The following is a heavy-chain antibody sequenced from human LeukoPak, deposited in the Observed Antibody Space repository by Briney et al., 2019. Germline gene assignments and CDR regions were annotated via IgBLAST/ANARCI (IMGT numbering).Heavy chain of an antibody. Sequence: GSLRLSCAASGFTFSSYSMNWVRQAPGKGLEWVSSISSSSSYIYYADSVKGRFTISRDNAKNSLYLQMNSLRGEDTALYYCAKAKGRYYHYAMDVWGQGTTVTVSS. J-gene: IGHJ6*02. CDR1: GFTFSSYS. CDR2: ISSSSSYI. CDR3: AKAKGRYYHYAMDV. D-gene: IGHD3-10*01. V-gene: IGHV3-21*04.